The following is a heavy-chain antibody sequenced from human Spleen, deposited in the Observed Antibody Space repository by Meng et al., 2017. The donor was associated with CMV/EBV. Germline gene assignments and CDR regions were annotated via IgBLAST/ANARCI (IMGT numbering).Heavy chain of an antibody. D-gene: IGHD4-11*01. CDR1: EIRVSGSY. Sequence: GESLKISCAASEIRVSGSYMNWVRQAPGKGLEWVSAIYSGGTTYYADSVKGRFTISRDNSKNTVYLQMNSLRAEDTAVYYCARADYSAFDIWGQGTMVTVSS. CDR3: ARADYSAFDI. V-gene: IGHV3-66*02. CDR2: IYSGGTT. J-gene: IGHJ3*02.